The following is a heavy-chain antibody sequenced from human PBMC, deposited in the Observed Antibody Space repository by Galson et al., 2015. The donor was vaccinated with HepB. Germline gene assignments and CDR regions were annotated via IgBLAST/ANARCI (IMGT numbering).Heavy chain of an antibody. V-gene: IGHV3-74*01. D-gene: IGHD5-18*01. CDR2: INSDGSST. CDR3: ARDTAMVWGDYGMDV. J-gene: IGHJ6*02. Sequence: SLRLSCAASGFTFSSYWMHWVRQAPGKGLVWVSRINSDGSSTSYADSVKGRFTISRDNAKNTLYLQMNSLRAEDTAVYCCARDTAMVWGDYGMDVWGQGTTVTVSS. CDR1: GFTFSSYW.